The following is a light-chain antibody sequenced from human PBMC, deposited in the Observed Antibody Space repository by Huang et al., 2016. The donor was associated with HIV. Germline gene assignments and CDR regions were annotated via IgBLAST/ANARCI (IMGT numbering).Light chain of an antibody. CDR2: CAS. CDR1: QNINSAY. Sequence: EIVLTQSPGTLSLSPGERATLSCRASQNINSAYLAWYQQKPGQAPSLLIYCASNRATGVPDRFSGSGSGTDFTLTINRLEPDDFAVFYCQQYDTSPLTFGQGTRLEIK. V-gene: IGKV3-20*01. J-gene: IGKJ5*01. CDR3: QQYDTSPLT.